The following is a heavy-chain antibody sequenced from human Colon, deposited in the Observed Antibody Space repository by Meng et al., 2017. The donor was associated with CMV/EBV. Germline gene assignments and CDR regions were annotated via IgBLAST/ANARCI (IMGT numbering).Heavy chain of an antibody. Sequence: CSFNSYSMFWVRQAPGKGLEWVSGISGSSEYIFYADSLKGRSAISRDNAENSLFLHMSSLRAEDTAVYYCARALYDSLTGYSRYFDLWGRGTLVTVSS. J-gene: IGHJ2*01. CDR3: ARALYDSLTGYSRYFDL. V-gene: IGHV3-21*06. CDR2: ISGSSEYI. D-gene: IGHD3-9*01. CDR1: CSFNSYS.